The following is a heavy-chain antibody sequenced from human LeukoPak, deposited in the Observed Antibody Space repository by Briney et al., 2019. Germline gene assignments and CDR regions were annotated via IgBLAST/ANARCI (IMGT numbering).Heavy chain of an antibody. V-gene: IGHV3-33*01. CDR1: GFTFSSYG. J-gene: IGHJ4*02. CDR2: IWYDGSNK. D-gene: IGHD3-9*01. Sequence: GGSLRLSCAASGFTFSSYGMHWVRQAPGKGLEWVAVIWYDGSNKYYADSVKGRFTISRDNSKNTLYLQMNSLRAEDTAVYYCARDQAYYDILTGYSTRGYFDYWGQGTLVTVSS. CDR3: ARDQAYYDILTGYSTRGYFDY.